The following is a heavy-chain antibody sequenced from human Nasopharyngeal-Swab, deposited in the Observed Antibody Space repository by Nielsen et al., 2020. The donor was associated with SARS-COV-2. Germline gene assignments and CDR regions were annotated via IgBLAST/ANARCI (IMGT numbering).Heavy chain of an antibody. J-gene: IGHJ5*02. CDR2: IYYSGST. V-gene: IGHV4-59*01. CDR3: ARGRYCSSTSCYPKLRDWFDP. Sequence: SETLSLTCTVSGGSISSYYWTWIRQPPGKGLEWIGYIYYSGSTNYNPSLKSRVTISVDTSKNQFSLRLSSLTAADTAVYYCARGRYCSSTSCYPKLRDWFDPWGQGTLVTVSS. CDR1: GGSISSYY. D-gene: IGHD2-2*01.